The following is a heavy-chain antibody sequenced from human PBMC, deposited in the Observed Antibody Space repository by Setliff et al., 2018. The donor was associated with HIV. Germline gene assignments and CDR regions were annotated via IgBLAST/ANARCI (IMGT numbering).Heavy chain of an antibody. D-gene: IGHD1-1*01. V-gene: IGHV1-8*01. J-gene: IGHJ4*02. CDR3: ARGKIPSLRLTMFDF. CDR2: INPGTGNT. CDR1: GYDFKIYD. Sequence: ASVKVSCKASGYDFKIYDIHWVRQVAGQGLEWMGWINPGTGNTGYPQNFYGRVNMTRNTSINTVYMELSSLISEDTAIYFCARGKIPSLRLTMFDFWGQGTPVTVSS.